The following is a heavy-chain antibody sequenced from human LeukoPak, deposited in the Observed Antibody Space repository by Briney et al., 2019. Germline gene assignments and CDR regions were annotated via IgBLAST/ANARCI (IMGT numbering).Heavy chain of an antibody. CDR1: GGSISNYY. CDR3: ARGVYDYDSSDYTNAFDI. J-gene: IGHJ3*02. CDR2: IYYTGST. Sequence: SETLSLTCTVSGGSISNYYWSWIRQPPGKGQEWIGDIYYTGSTNYNPSLKSRVTISVDTSKNQFSLKLSSVTAADTAVYYCARGVYDYDSSDYTNAFDIWGQGTMVTVSS. V-gene: IGHV4-59*01. D-gene: IGHD3-22*01.